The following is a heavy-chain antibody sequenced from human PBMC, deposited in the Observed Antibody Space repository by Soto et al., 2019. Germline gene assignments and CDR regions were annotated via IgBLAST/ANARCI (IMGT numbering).Heavy chain of an antibody. CDR1: GGSISRGGFY. CDR3: ARGIYGPGMDV. D-gene: IGHD3-10*01. Sequence: QVQLQESGPGLVKPSQTLSLTCTVSGGSISRGGFYWSWIRQYPGKGLEWIGYIYSSGLTQYNPSLKSRVSISIDTSENQFSLKVNSVTAADTAVYYCARGIYGPGMDVWGQGTTVTVSS. CDR2: IYSSGLT. V-gene: IGHV4-31*03. J-gene: IGHJ6*02.